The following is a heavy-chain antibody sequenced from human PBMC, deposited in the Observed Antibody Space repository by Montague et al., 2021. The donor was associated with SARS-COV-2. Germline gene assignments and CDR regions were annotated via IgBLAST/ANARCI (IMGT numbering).Heavy chain of an antibody. V-gene: IGHV3-7*01. CDR3: ARVQRTTGTTRLGTCYYYYYGIDV. J-gene: IGHJ6*02. CDR2: IKQDGSEK. CDR1: GFTFSSYW. Sequence: SLRLSCAASGFTFSSYWMSWVRQAPGKGLEWVANIKQDGSEKYYVDPVKGRFTISRDNAKNSLYLQMNSLRAEDTAVYYCARVQRTTGTTRLGTCYYYYYGIDVWGQGTTVTVSS. D-gene: IGHD1-1*01.